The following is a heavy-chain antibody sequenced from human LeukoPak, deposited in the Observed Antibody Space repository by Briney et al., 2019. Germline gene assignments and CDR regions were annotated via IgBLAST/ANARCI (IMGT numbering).Heavy chain of an antibody. V-gene: IGHV4-61*08. CDR1: SGSISGVGYY. CDR3: ASTLKGAAAIDY. CDR2: IYYSGST. Sequence: SETLSLTCTVSSGSISGVGYYWTWIRQPPGKGLEWIGYIYYSGSTNYNPSLKSRVTISVDTSKNQFSLKLSSVTAADTAVYYCASTLKGAAAIDYWGQGTLVTVSS. J-gene: IGHJ4*02. D-gene: IGHD6-13*01.